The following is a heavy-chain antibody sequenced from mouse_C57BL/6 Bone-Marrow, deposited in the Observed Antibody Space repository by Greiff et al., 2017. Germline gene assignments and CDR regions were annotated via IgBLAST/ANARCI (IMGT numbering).Heavy chain of an antibody. Sequence: QVQLQQPGAELVKPGASVKLSCKASGYTFTSYWMQWVKQRPGQGLEWIGEIDPSDSYTNYNQKFKGQATLTVDTSSSTAYMQRSSLTSEDSAVYYCARGYHPPDYWGQGTTLTVSS. V-gene: IGHV1-50*01. CDR2: IDPSDSYT. D-gene: IGHD2-14*01. CDR3: ARGYHPPDY. CDR1: GYTFTSYW. J-gene: IGHJ2*01.